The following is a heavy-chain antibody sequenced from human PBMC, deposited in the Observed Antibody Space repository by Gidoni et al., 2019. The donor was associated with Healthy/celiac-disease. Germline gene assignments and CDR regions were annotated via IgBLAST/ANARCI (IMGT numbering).Heavy chain of an antibody. V-gene: IGHV4-31*03. Sequence: QVQLQESGPGLVKPSQTLSLTCTVSGGSISSGGYYWSWIRQHPGKGLEWIGYIYYSGSTYYNPSLKSRVTISVDTSKNQFFLKLSSVTAADTAVYYCAREVGLVVPAAMKTRRNYYFDYWGQGTLVTVSS. CDR3: AREVGLVVPAAMKTRRNYYFDY. CDR1: GGSISSGGYY. CDR2: IYYSGST. J-gene: IGHJ4*02. D-gene: IGHD2-2*01.